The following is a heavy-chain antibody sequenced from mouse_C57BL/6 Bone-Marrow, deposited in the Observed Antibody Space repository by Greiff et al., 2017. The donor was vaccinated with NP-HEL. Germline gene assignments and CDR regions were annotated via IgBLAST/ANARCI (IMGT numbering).Heavy chain of an antibody. CDR1: GYTFTSYW. Sequence: QVQLQQPGAELVKPGASVKLSCKASGYTFTSYWMQWVKQRPGQGLEWIGEIDPSDSYTNYNQKFKGKATLTVDTSSSTAYMQRSSLTSEDSAVYYCARSGELYYGSSIFDYWGQGTTLTVSS. V-gene: IGHV1-50*01. CDR3: ARSGELYYGSSIFDY. D-gene: IGHD1-1*01. CDR2: IDPSDSYT. J-gene: IGHJ2*01.